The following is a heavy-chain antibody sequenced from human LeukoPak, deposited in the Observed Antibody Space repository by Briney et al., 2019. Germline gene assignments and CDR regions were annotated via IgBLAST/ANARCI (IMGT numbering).Heavy chain of an antibody. Sequence: GGSLRLSCAASGFTVSSNYMSWVRQAPGKGLEWVSVIYSGGSTYYADSVKGRFTISRDNAKNSLYLQMNSLRAEDTAVYYCARVRFIAAEKTDIWGQGTMVTVSS. D-gene: IGHD6-13*01. CDR1: GFTVSSNY. V-gene: IGHV3-53*01. CDR2: IYSGGST. CDR3: ARVRFIAAEKTDI. J-gene: IGHJ3*02.